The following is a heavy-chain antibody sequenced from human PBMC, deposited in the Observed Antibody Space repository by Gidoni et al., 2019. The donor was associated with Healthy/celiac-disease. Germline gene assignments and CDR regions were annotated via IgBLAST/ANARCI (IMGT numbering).Heavy chain of an antibody. CDR2: INHSGST. Sequence: QVQLQQWGAGLLKPSETLSLTCAVYGGSFSGYYWSWIRQPPGKGLEWIGEINHSGSTNYNPSLKSRVTISVDTSKNQFSLKLSSVTAADTAVYYCAMLAVPIYGDYVIVFDYWGQGTLVTVSS. CDR1: GGSFSGYY. V-gene: IGHV4-34*01. CDR3: AMLAVPIYGDYVIVFDY. J-gene: IGHJ4*02. D-gene: IGHD4-17*01.